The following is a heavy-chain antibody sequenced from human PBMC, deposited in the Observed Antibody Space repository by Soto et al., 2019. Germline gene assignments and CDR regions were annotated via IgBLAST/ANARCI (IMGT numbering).Heavy chain of an antibody. Sequence: QGQLGESGGGLAKPGGSLRLSCAASGFTFNDYYMSWIRQAPGKGLEWVSYISSSGTTIYYADSVKGRFTISRDNAMNSLFLQMSRLRAQDTAVFYCAKGYVSVSYRPSMDVWVHGTTVIVSS. J-gene: IGHJ6*02. CDR2: ISSSGTTI. CDR3: AKGYVSVSYRPSMDV. V-gene: IGHV3-11*01. D-gene: IGHD3-16*02. CDR1: GFTFNDYY.